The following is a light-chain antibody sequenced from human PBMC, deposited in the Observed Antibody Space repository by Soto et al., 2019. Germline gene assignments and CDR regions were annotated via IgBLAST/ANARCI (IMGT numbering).Light chain of an antibody. CDR3: QQRRYWPGR. CDR2: DAS. CDR1: QSVSSY. V-gene: IGKV3-11*01. Sequence: SVGTLSVYKRERATGGRIASQSVSSYLAWYQQKPGQAPRLLIYDASNRATGIPARFSGSGSGTDFTLTLSFLQPEDFALYYCQQRRYWPGRFGQGTNLDI. J-gene: IGKJ1*01.